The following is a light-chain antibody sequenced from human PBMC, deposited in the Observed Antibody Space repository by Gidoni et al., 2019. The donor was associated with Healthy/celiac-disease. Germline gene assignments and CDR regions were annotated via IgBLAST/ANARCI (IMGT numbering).Light chain of an antibody. CDR3: QQRSNWPRIT. CDR1: QRVSSY. CDR2: DAS. V-gene: IGKV3-11*01. J-gene: IGKJ5*01. Sequence: IVLTQSPATLSLSPGARATLSCRASQRVSSYLAWYQQKPGQAPRLLIYDASIRATGSPARFSGSGSGTDFTLTISSLEPEDLAVYYCQQRSNWPRITFGQGTRLEIK.